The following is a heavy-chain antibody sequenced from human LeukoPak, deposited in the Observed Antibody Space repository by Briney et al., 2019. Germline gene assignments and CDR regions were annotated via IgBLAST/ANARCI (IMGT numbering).Heavy chain of an antibody. CDR3: ARTPMVPTYYTPHKRHTHAFDI. CDR2: INHSGST. D-gene: IGHD5-18*01. J-gene: IGHJ3*02. V-gene: IGHV4-34*01. CDR1: GGSFSGYY. Sequence: SETLSLTCAVYGGSFSGYYWSWIRQPPGKGLEWIGEINHSGSTNYNPSLKSRVTISVDTSKNQFSLKLSSVTAADTAVYYCARTPMVPTYYTPHKRHTHAFDIWGQGTMVTVSS.